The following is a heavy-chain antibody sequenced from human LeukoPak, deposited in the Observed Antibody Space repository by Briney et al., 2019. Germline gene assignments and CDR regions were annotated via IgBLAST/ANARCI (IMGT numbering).Heavy chain of an antibody. D-gene: IGHD5-24*01. Sequence: GASVKVSCRASGYTFTSYGISWVRQAPGRGLEWMGWISTDNGNTNYAQNLQGRVSMTRDAFTSTVYMELRSLRSDDTAVYYCARAQSRTHWDGFDIWGQGTMVTLPS. CDR3: ARAQSRTHWDGFDI. CDR1: GYTFTSYG. J-gene: IGHJ3*02. V-gene: IGHV1-18*01. CDR2: ISTDNGNT.